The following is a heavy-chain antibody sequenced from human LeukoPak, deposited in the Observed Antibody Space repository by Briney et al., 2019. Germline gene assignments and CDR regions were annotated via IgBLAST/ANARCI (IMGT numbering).Heavy chain of an antibody. Sequence: GGSLRLSCAASGFTFSSYWMSWVRQAPGKGLGWVANIKQDGSEKYYVDSVKGRFTISRDNAKNSLYLQMNSLRAEDTAVYYCARDYSSSWYSPTFDYWGQGTLVTVAS. CDR2: IKQDGSEK. J-gene: IGHJ4*02. CDR3: ARDYSSSWYSPTFDY. CDR1: GFTFSSYW. D-gene: IGHD6-13*01. V-gene: IGHV3-7*01.